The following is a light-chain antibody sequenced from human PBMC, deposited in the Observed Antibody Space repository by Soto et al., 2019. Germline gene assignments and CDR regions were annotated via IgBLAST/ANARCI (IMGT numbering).Light chain of an antibody. Sequence: QSALTQPASLSGSPGQSITISCTGTSSDIAGYNYVSWYQQYPGKAPKVMIYEVNNRPSGVSNRFSGSKSGNTASLTISGLQAEDEADYYCSSYTSSSTWVFGGGTKLTVL. V-gene: IGLV2-14*01. CDR1: SSDIAGYNY. J-gene: IGLJ3*02. CDR2: EVN. CDR3: SSYTSSSTWV.